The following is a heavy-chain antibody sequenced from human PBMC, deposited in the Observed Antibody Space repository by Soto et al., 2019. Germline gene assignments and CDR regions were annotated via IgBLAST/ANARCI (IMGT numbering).Heavy chain of an antibody. CDR1: GGSVSSPNYY. J-gene: IGHJ4*02. CDR3: ARVASAVHFDY. D-gene: IGHD6-19*01. CDR2: VYFSGST. Sequence: SETLSLTCTVSGGSVSSPNYYWSWIRQPPGKGLEWIGFVYFSGSTNYNHSLQSRVTISVDTSKNQFSLRLTSVTAADTALYYCARVASAVHFDYWGQGTLVTVSS. V-gene: IGHV4-61*01.